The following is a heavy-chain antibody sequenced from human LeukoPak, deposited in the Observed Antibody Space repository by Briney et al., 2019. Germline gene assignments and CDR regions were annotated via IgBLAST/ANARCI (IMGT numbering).Heavy chain of an antibody. D-gene: IGHD3-16*01. Sequence: GGSLRLSCAASGFTFNTYWINWVRQAPGKGLEWLASINQDGSEKYYVDSVKGRFTISRDNAKNSQYLQMNSLRAEDTAVYYCTTFYTRLTDYWGQGTLVTVSS. CDR2: INQDGSEK. J-gene: IGHJ4*02. V-gene: IGHV3-7*05. CDR1: GFTFNTYW. CDR3: TTFYTRLTDY.